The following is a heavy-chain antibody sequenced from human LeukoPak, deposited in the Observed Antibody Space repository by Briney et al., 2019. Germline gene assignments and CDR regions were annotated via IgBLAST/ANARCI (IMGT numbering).Heavy chain of an antibody. Sequence: GASVKVSCKASGYSFSTYGITWVRQAPGQGLEWVGWISAYNGNTNYAQKLQGRVTMTTDTSTNTAYMELRSLRSDDTAVYYCAGGSKWEHLDYWGQGTLVTVSS. CDR3: AGGSKWEHLDY. CDR1: GYSFSTYG. CDR2: ISAYNGNT. D-gene: IGHD1-26*01. V-gene: IGHV1-18*01. J-gene: IGHJ4*02.